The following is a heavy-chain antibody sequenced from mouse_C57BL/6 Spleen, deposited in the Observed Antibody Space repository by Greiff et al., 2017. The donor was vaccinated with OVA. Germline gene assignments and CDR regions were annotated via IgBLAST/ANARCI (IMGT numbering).Heavy chain of an antibody. D-gene: IGHD2-2*01. Sequence: VQLQQPGTELVKPGASVKLSCKASGYTFTSYWMHWVKQRPGQGLEWIGNINPSNGGTNYNEKFKSKATLTVDKSSSTAYMQLSSLTSEDSAVYYCATWDYGYDGWFAYWGQGTLVTVSA. J-gene: IGHJ3*01. CDR1: GYTFTSYW. CDR3: ATWDYGYDGWFAY. CDR2: INPSNGGT. V-gene: IGHV1-53*01.